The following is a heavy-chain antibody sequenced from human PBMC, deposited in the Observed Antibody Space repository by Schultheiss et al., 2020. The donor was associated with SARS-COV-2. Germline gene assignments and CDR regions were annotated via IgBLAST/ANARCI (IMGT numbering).Heavy chain of an antibody. V-gene: IGHV3-53*01. Sequence: GESLKISCAASGFTVSSNYMSWVRQAPGKGLEWVSVIYSGGSTYYADSVKGRFTISRDNSKNTLYLQMNSLRAEDTAVYYCARDSSSWGQDYYYYGMDVWGQGTTVTVSS. D-gene: IGHD6-13*01. J-gene: IGHJ6*02. CDR2: IYSGGST. CDR1: GFTVSSNY. CDR3: ARDSSSWGQDYYYYGMDV.